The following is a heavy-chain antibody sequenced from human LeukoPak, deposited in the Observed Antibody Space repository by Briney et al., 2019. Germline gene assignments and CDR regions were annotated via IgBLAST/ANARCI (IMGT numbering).Heavy chain of an antibody. V-gene: IGHV3-53*01. CDR3: ARVEAAAGTGSLDS. CDR1: GFTVSTNY. CDR2: IYSGGNT. Sequence: GSLRLSCAASGFTVSTNYMSWVRQAPGKGLEWVSVIYSGGNTYYADSVKGRFTISRDSSRNTLYLQMNTLRAEDTAVYYCARVEAAAGTGSLDSWGQGTLVTVSS. J-gene: IGHJ4*02. D-gene: IGHD6-13*01.